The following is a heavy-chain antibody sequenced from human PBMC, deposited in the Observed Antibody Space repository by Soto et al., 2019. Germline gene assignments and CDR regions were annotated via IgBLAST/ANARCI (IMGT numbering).Heavy chain of an antibody. CDR1: GYTFTSYG. J-gene: IGHJ4*02. CDR2: ISAYNGNT. V-gene: IGHV1-18*01. CDR3: ARDRYCSRESTFDC. D-gene: IGHD2-15*01. Sequence: QVQLVQSGAEVKKPGASVKVSCKASGYTFTSYGISWVRQAPGQGLEWMGWISAYNGNTNYAQKLQGRVTMTTDTTTSRADREMRSMRSDDTAVYYCARDRYCSRESTFDCWGQGTLVTVSS.